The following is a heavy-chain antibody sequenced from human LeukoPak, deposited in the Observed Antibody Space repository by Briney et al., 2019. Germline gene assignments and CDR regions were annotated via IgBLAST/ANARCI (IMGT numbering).Heavy chain of an antibody. Sequence: ASVKVSCKASGYTFTGYYMHWVRQAPGQGLEWMGWINPNHGDTNYAQKFQDRVSMTRDTSISTAYMHLSRLRSADTAVYYCARWEYTTLAAFDIWGQGTMVTVSS. CDR2: INPNHGDT. J-gene: IGHJ3*02. V-gene: IGHV1-2*02. CDR3: ARWEYTTLAAFDI. D-gene: IGHD2-2*02. CDR1: GYTFTGYY.